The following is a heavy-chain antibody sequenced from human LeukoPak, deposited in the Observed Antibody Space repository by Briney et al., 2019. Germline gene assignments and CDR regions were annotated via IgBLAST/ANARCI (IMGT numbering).Heavy chain of an antibody. D-gene: IGHD3-10*01. Sequence: GGSLRLSCAASGFTFSNAWMSWVRQAPGKGLEWVGRIKSKTDGGTTDYAAPVKGRFTISRDDSKNTLYLQMNSLKTEDTAVYYCTTARRPLWFGDVYSWFDPWGQGTLVTVSS. J-gene: IGHJ5*02. V-gene: IGHV3-15*01. CDR2: IKSKTDGGTT. CDR1: GFTFSNAW. CDR3: TTARRPLWFGDVYSWFDP.